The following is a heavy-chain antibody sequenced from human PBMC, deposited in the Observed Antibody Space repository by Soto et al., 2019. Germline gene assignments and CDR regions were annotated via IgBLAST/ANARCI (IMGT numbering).Heavy chain of an antibody. CDR2: ISYDGSNK. CDR3: AKEKGKGSPYEDYYHYGMDV. J-gene: IGHJ6*02. V-gene: IGHV3-30*18. CDR1: GFTFSSYG. Sequence: SLRLPCVASGFTFSSYGMHWVRQAPGKGLEWVAVISYDGSNKYYADSVKGRFTISRDNSKNTLYLQMNRLRAEDTAVYYCAKEKGKGSPYEDYYHYGMDVWGQGITVTVSS. D-gene: IGHD5-12*01.